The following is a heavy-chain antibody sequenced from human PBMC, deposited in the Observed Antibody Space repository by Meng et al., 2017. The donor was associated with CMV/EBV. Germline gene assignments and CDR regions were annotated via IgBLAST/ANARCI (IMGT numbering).Heavy chain of an antibody. J-gene: IGHJ4*02. Sequence: SQTLSLTCTVSGGSISSSSYYWGRIRHPPGKGLEWIGSIYYSGSTYYNPSLKTLVTISVDTSKNQFSLQLSSVTAADTAVYYCARDNTVVKGIDYWGQGPLVTVSS. D-gene: IGHD4-23*01. CDR3: ARDNTVVKGIDY. CDR2: IYYSGST. CDR1: GGSISSSSYY. V-gene: IGHV4-39*07.